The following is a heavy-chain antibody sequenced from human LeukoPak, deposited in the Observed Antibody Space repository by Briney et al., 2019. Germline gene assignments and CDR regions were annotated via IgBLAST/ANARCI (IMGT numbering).Heavy chain of an antibody. CDR1: GFTFSSYA. CDR2: ISGSGGST. Sequence: GGSLRLSCAASGFTFSSYAMSWVRQAPGKGLEWVSAISGSGGSTYYADSVKGRFTISRDNSKNTLYLQMDSLRAEDTAVYYCARHSSGWYNYWGQGTLVTVSS. V-gene: IGHV3-23*01. J-gene: IGHJ4*02. D-gene: IGHD6-19*01. CDR3: ARHSSGWYNY.